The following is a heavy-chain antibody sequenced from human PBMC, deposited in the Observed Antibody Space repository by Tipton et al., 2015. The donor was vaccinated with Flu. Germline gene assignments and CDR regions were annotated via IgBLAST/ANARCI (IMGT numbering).Heavy chain of an antibody. J-gene: IGHJ5*02. Sequence: TLSLTCTVSGGSISSGDYYWSWIRQPPGKDLEWIGYIYYSGSTYYNPSLKSRVTISVDTSKNQFSLKLSSVTTADTAVYYCAREGYTVTTRWFDPWGQGTLVTVSS. D-gene: IGHD4-17*01. V-gene: IGHV4-30-4*01. CDR3: AREGYTVTTRWFDP. CDR1: GGSISSGDYY. CDR2: IYYSGST.